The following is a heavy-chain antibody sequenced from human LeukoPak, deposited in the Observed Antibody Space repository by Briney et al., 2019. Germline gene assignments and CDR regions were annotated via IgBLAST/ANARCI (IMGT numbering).Heavy chain of an antibody. CDR3: ATHSGGWNFDY. CDR1: GGSISSYY. J-gene: IGHJ4*02. Sequence: SETLSLTCTVSGGSISSYYWSWIRQPPGKGLEWIGYIYYSGSTNYNPSLKSRVTISVDTSKNQFSLKLSSVTAADTAVYYCATHSGGWNFDYWGQGTLVTVSS. V-gene: IGHV4-59*01. CDR2: IYYSGST. D-gene: IGHD6-19*01.